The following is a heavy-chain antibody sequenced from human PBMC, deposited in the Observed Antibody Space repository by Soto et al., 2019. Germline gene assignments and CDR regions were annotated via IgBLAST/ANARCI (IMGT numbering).Heavy chain of an antibody. CDR1: GYPFTTYG. Sequence: QVQLVQSGGEVKPPGASVKVSCKASGYPFTTYGITWVRQVPGQGLEWMGWVSAYNGDTNYAQKFQGRLTMTTDTSTNTAYMELRSLRSDDTALYYCSRDGRIVASALKDYWGQGTLVTVSS. J-gene: IGHJ4*02. D-gene: IGHD5-12*01. V-gene: IGHV1-18*01. CDR3: SRDGRIVASALKDY. CDR2: VSAYNGDT.